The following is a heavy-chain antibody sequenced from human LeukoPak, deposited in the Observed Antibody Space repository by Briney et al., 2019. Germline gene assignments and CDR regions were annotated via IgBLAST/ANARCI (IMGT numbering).Heavy chain of an antibody. CDR2: INHSGST. CDR1: GGSFSGYY. Sequence: SETLSLTCAVYGGSFSGYYWSWIRQPPGKGLEWIGEINHSGSTNYNPSLTSRVTISVDTSKNQFPLKLSSVAAADTAVYYCARRRITMVRGVTYYYGMDVWGKGTTVTVSS. D-gene: IGHD3-10*01. CDR3: ARRRITMVRGVTYYYGMDV. J-gene: IGHJ6*04. V-gene: IGHV4-34*01.